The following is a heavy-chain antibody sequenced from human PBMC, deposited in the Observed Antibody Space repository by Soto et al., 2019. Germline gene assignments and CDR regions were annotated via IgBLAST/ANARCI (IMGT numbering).Heavy chain of an antibody. CDR1: GFTFSSYA. Sequence: GGSLRLSCAASGFTFSSYAMSWVRQAPGKGLEWVSAISGSGGSTYYADSVKGRFTISRNNSKNTLYLPMNSLRAEDTAGYSCAKGPRYFDWFAYWGQGTLVTVSS. CDR2: ISGSGGST. V-gene: IGHV3-23*01. J-gene: IGHJ4*02. D-gene: IGHD3-9*01. CDR3: AKGPRYFDWFAY.